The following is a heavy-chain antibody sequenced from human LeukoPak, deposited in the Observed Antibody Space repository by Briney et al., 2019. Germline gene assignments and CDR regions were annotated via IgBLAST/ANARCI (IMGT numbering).Heavy chain of an antibody. CDR2: GYTSGST. J-gene: IGHJ3*02. D-gene: IGHD6-13*01. Sequence: PSQTLSLTCTVSGGSISSGSYYWSWIRQPAGKGLEWIGRGYTSGSTYYNPSLKSRVTISVDTSKNQFSLKLSSVTAADTAVYYCARIQQQLVRSLRRGAFDIWGQGTMVTVSS. CDR1: GGSISSGSYY. CDR3: ARIQQQLVRSLRRGAFDI. V-gene: IGHV4-61*02.